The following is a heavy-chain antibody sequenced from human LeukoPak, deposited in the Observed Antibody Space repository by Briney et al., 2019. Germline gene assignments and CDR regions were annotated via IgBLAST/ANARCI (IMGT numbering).Heavy chain of an antibody. V-gene: IGHV4-61*02. Sequence: SQTLSLTCTVSGGSISSGSYYWSWIRQPAGKGLEWIGRIYTSGSTNYNPSLRSRVTISVDTSKNQFSLELSSVTAADTAVYYCARDIEMATTNGAFDIWGQGTMVTVSS. CDR1: GGSISSGSYY. J-gene: IGHJ3*02. CDR3: ARDIEMATTNGAFDI. CDR2: IYTSGST. D-gene: IGHD5-24*01.